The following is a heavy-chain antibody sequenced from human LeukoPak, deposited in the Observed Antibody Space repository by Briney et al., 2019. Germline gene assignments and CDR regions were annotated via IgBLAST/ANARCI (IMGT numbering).Heavy chain of an antibody. D-gene: IGHD4-17*01. CDR2: IDWDDDK. CDR1: GFSLSTSGMC. CDR3: ARIRTVTTYDYFDY. Sequence: SGPALVKPTQTLTLTCTFSGFSLSTSGMCVSWIRQPPGKALEWLARIDWDDDKYYSTSLKTRLTISKDTSKNQVVLTMTNMDPVHTATYYCARIRTVTTYDYFDYWGQGTLVTVSS. J-gene: IGHJ4*02. V-gene: IGHV2-70*11.